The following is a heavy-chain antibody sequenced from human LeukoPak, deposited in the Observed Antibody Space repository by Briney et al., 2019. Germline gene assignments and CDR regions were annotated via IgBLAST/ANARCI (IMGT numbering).Heavy chain of an antibody. D-gene: IGHD4-23*01. Sequence: PGGSLRLSCAASGFTFSSYSMNWVRQAPGKGLEWVSSISSCSSYIYYADSVKGRFTISRDNAKNSLYLQMNSLRAEDTAVYYCARDHRLGNSGTFDIWGPGTLVTVSS. J-gene: IGHJ3*02. V-gene: IGHV3-21*01. CDR2: ISSCSSYI. CDR3: ARDHRLGNSGTFDI. CDR1: GFTFSSYS.